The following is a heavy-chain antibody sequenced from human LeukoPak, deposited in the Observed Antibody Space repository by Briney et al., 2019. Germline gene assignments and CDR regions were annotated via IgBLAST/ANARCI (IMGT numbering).Heavy chain of an antibody. CDR3: ARGLHYDILTGSPQFDP. Sequence: SETLSLTCTVSGGSISSYYWSWIRQPPGKGLEWIGYIYYSGSTNYNPSLKSRVTISVDTSKNQFSLKLSSVTAADTAVYYCARGLHYDILTGSPQFDPWGQGTLVTVSS. J-gene: IGHJ5*02. CDR2: IYYSGST. D-gene: IGHD3-9*01. V-gene: IGHV4-59*12. CDR1: GGSISSYY.